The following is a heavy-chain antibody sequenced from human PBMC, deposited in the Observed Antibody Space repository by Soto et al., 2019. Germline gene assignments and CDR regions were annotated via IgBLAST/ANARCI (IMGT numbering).Heavy chain of an antibody. D-gene: IGHD2-15*01. Sequence: GASVKVSCKASGYTFTSYAMHWVRQAPGQRLEWMGWINAGNGNTKYSQKIQGRVTITRDTSASTAYMELSSLRSEDTAVYYCARVTLGYCSGGSCYSEYFDYWGQGTLVTVSS. CDR1: GYTFTSYA. V-gene: IGHV1-3*01. CDR3: ARVTLGYCSGGSCYSEYFDY. CDR2: INAGNGNT. J-gene: IGHJ4*02.